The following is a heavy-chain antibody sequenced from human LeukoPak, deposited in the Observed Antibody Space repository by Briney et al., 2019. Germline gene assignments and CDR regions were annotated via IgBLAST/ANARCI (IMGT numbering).Heavy chain of an antibody. CDR3: ARGQRGLNVRGVILYYFDY. CDR1: GYTFTSYD. V-gene: IGHV1-8*01. Sequence: ASVKVSCKASGYTFTSYDINWVRQATGQGLEWMGWMNPNSGNTGYAQKFQGRVTMTRNTSISTAYMELSSLRSEDTAVYYCARGQRGLNVRGVILYYFDYWGQGTLVTVSS. D-gene: IGHD3-10*02. J-gene: IGHJ4*02. CDR2: MNPNSGNT.